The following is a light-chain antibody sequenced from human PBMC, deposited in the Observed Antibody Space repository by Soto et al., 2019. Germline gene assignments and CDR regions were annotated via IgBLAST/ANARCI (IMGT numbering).Light chain of an antibody. J-gene: IGLJ2*01. Sequence: QSVLTQPASVSGSPGQSITLSCTGTSSDVGAYNYVSWYQQHPVKAPKLMIYDVSSRPSGISNRFSGSKSGNTASLTISGVQAEDEADYYCSSYASSSTVIFGGGTKLTVL. CDR3: SSYASSSTVI. CDR1: SSDVGAYNY. CDR2: DVS. V-gene: IGLV2-14*01.